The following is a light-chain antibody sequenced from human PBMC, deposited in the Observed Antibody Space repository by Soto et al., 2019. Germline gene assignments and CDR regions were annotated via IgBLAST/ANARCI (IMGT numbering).Light chain of an antibody. J-gene: IGKJ4*01. CDR3: QQYHISPFT. Sequence: EIVLTQSPGTLSLSPGERATLSCRASQSVSSCYLAWYQQKPGQAPRLLIYGTSNRATGIPDRFSGSGFGTDFTLTISRLEPEDFAVYYCQQYHISPFTFGGGTKVEIK. CDR1: QSVSSCY. V-gene: IGKV3-20*01. CDR2: GTS.